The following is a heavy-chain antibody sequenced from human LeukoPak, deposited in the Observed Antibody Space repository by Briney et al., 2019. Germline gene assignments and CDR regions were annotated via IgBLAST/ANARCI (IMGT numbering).Heavy chain of an antibody. CDR1: GGSISSYY. V-gene: IGHV4-59*01. Sequence: SETLSLTCTVSGGSISSYYWSWIRQPPGKGLEWIGYIYYSGSTNYNPSLKSRVTISVDTSKNQFFLKLSSVTAADTAVYYCARDYDILTGDSDAFDIWGQGTMVTVSS. J-gene: IGHJ3*02. CDR2: IYYSGST. D-gene: IGHD3-9*01. CDR3: ARDYDILTGDSDAFDI.